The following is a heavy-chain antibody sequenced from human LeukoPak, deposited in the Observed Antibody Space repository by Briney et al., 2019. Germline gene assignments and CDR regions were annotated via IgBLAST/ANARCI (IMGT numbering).Heavy chain of an antibody. J-gene: IGHJ4*02. D-gene: IGHD6-19*01. CDR1: GFTFSDHY. CDR2: ISGSGGST. V-gene: IGHV3-23*01. Sequence: PGGSLRLSCAASGFTFSDHYMSWIRQAPGKGLEWVSAISGSGGSTYYADSVKGRFTISRDNSKNTLYLQMNSLRAEDTAVYYCAKAARSTSGWYEDWGQGTLVTVSS. CDR3: AKAARSTSGWYED.